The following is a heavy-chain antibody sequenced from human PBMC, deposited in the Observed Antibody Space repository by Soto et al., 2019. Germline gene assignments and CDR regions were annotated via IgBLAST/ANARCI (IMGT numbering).Heavy chain of an antibody. CDR3: ARGRYYDILTGYSP. V-gene: IGHV4-59*01. D-gene: IGHD3-9*01. CDR1: GGSISSYY. Sequence: SETLSLTCTVSGGSISSYYWSWIRQPPGKGLEWIGYIYYSGSTNYNPSHKSRVTISIDTSKNQISMKLSSVTTADTAVYYCARGRYYDILTGYSPWGQGTLVTVS. J-gene: IGHJ5*02. CDR2: IYYSGST.